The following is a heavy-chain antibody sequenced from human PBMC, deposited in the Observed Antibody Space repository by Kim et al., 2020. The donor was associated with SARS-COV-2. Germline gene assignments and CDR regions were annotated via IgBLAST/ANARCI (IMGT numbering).Heavy chain of an antibody. Sequence: SETLSLTCTVSGGSISSGGYYWSWIRQHPGKGLEWIGYIYYSGSTYYNPSLKSRVTISVDTSKNQFSLKLSSVTAADTAVYYCARTSARDYYGSGSYGIIDYWGQGTLVTVSS. CDR1: GGSISSGGYY. V-gene: IGHV4-31*03. CDR3: ARTSARDYYGSGSYGIIDY. D-gene: IGHD3-10*01. J-gene: IGHJ4*02. CDR2: IYYSGST.